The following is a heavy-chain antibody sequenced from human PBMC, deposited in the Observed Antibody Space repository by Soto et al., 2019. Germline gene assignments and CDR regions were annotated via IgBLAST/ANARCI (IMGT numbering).Heavy chain of an antibody. CDR2: MNPNSGRT. D-gene: IGHD3-22*01. V-gene: IGHV1-8*01. CDR1: GYSFISHD. J-gene: IGHJ4*02. Sequence: QVQLVQSGAEVKEPGASVKVSCKASGYSFISHDINWVRQATGQGLEWMGWMNPNSGRTGYAQKFQGRVAMTRDASMSTAYMELSSLGSEDTAVYYCARAKNCLTTNCYENDYWGQGTLVTVSS. CDR3: ARAKNCLTTNCYENDY.